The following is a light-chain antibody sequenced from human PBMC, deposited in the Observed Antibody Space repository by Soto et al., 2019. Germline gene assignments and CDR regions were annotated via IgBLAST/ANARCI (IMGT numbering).Light chain of an antibody. CDR1: QSVGSD. J-gene: IGKJ5*01. Sequence: ETVMTQSPATLSVSPGERATLSCRASQSVGSDLAWYQQKPGQAPRLLIYGASTRATGIPARFSGSGSGTEFTLTISSLQSEDFAVYYCQQYNYWPPKITFGQGTRLEIK. V-gene: IGKV3-15*01. CDR3: QQYNYWPPKIT. CDR2: GAS.